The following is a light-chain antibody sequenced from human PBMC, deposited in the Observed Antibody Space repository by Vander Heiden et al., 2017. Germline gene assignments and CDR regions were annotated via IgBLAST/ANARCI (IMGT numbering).Light chain of an antibody. CDR1: ESIYSY. CDR2: ASD. Sequence: DIQMTQSPSSLSASVGDTVTITCRSSESIYSYVNWYQQKARRAPHLLIFASDSLQSGVPSRFSGDASGTDITLTINSLPPDDFATYYCQHSFRPPFNFGPGTKVEI. J-gene: IGKJ3*01. CDR3: QHSFRPPFN. V-gene: IGKV1-39*01.